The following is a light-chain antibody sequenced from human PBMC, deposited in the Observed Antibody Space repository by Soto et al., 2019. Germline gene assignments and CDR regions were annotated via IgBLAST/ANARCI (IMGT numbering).Light chain of an antibody. V-gene: IGKV3-20*01. CDR3: QQYGSSPSIT. CDR2: GAS. J-gene: IGKJ5*01. CDR1: QSVSSSY. Sequence: IVLTQSPGTLSLSQGERATLSCRASQSVSSSYVAWYQQKPGQAPRLLIYGASSRATGIPDRFSGSGSGTDFTLTISSLEPEDFAVYYCQQYGSSPSITFGQGTRLEIK.